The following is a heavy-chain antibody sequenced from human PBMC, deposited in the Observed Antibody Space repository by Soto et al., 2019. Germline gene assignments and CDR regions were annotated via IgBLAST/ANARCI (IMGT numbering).Heavy chain of an antibody. V-gene: IGHV1-18*01. J-gene: IGHJ4*02. D-gene: IGHD6-13*01. Sequence: QVQLVQSGAELKEPGASVKVSCKASGYTFTTYGISWVRQAPGQGLEWMGWISAYSGSTKFAQKLQGRVTMTTDTSTTTAYMELRSLTSDDTAVYYCARDFTKINSWPYHFDYWGQGTLVTVSS. CDR3: ARDFTKINSWPYHFDY. CDR2: ISAYSGST. CDR1: GYTFTTYG.